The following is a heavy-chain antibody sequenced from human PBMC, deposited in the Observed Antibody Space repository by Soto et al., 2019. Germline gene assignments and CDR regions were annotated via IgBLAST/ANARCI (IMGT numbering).Heavy chain of an antibody. J-gene: IGHJ6*03. CDR1: GFTFGSYS. D-gene: IGHD2-21*02. CDR2: ILSSSGVI. V-gene: IGHV3-48*01. Sequence: EVQLVESGGGLVQPGGSLRLSCAASGFTFGSYSMNWVRQAPGKGLEWVSFILSSSGVIYYADSVKGRFTISRDNAKNSLYVQMNSLRAEDTAVYYCARVLRAPLVATAMPYYMDVWGKGTTVTVSS. CDR3: ARVLRAPLVATAMPYYMDV.